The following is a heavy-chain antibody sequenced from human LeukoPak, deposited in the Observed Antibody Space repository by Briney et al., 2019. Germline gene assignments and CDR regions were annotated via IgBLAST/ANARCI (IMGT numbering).Heavy chain of an antibody. Sequence: GASVKVSCKASGYTFTSYYMHWVRQAPGQGLEWMGRINPSGGSTSYAQKFQGRVTMTRDMSTSTAYMELRSLRSDDTAVYYCARERDLSGWHGLDYWGQGTLVTVSS. D-gene: IGHD6-19*01. V-gene: IGHV1-46*01. J-gene: IGHJ4*02. CDR1: GYTFTSYY. CDR3: ARERDLSGWHGLDY. CDR2: INPSGGST.